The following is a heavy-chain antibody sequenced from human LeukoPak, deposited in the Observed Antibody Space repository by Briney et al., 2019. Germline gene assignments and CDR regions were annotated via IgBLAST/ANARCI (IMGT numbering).Heavy chain of an antibody. Sequence: PSETLSLTCTVSGGSISSYYWSWIRQPPGKGLEWIGYIYYSGSTNYNPSLKSRVTISVDKSKNQFSLKLSSVTAADTAVYYCARDLGYYDFWSGYYNWFDPWGQGTLVTVSS. D-gene: IGHD3-3*01. CDR2: IYYSGST. CDR1: GGSISSYY. V-gene: IGHV4-59*01. J-gene: IGHJ5*02. CDR3: ARDLGYYDFWSGYYNWFDP.